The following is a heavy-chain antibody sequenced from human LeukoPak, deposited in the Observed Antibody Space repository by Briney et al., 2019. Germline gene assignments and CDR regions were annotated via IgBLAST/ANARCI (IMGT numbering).Heavy chain of an antibody. J-gene: IGHJ1*01. CDR1: GGSIGSYY. CDR3: ARATETFSWFLQH. CDR2: LSNSGST. Sequence: PSETLSLTCSASGGSIGSYYWSWIRQPPGKGLEWIGHLSNSGSTNYNPSLKSRVTISVDTSKNQFSLKLNSVTAADTAVYYCARATETFSWFLQHWGQGTLVTVSS. V-gene: IGHV4-59*01. D-gene: IGHD6-13*01.